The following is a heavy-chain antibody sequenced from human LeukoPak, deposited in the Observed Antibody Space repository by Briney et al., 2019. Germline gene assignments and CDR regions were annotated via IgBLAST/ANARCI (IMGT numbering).Heavy chain of an antibody. J-gene: IGHJ4*02. CDR2: ILSDGSKE. CDR3: SRDPRPCDY. Sequence: GGSLRLSCAASGFTFSSYGMHWVRQAPGKGLEWVAVILSDGSKEFYTDSVKGRFTISRDNSKNTLYLQMNSLRDEDTAVYYCSRDPRPCDYWGQGTLVTVSS. CDR1: GFTFSSYG. V-gene: IGHV3-33*01.